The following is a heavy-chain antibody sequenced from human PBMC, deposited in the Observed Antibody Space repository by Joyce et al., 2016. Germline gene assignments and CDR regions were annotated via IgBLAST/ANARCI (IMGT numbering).Heavy chain of an antibody. CDR3: ARDDYGDYYYYNGMDV. V-gene: IGHV4-4*07. Sequence: QLQLQESGPGLVKPSETLSLSCNVSGGSIHNYYWSWIRQPAGKGLEWIGRIYSSGSTNYSPSLKSRVTMSVNTSKNQFSLKLSSVTAADTAIYYCARDDYGDYYYYNGMDVWGQGTTVTVSS. CDR1: GGSIHNYY. J-gene: IGHJ6*02. D-gene: IGHD4-17*01. CDR2: IYSSGST.